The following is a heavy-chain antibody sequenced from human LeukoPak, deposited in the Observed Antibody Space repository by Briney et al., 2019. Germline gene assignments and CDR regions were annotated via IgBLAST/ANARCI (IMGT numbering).Heavy chain of an antibody. Sequence: GGSLRLSCAASGFIFSSYSMNWVRQAPGRGLEWVSGISGGSRDTYYADSVKGRFTISRDNSKNTLYLQMNSLRAEDTAIYYCAKGGYPARYYYMDVWGKGTTVTISS. CDR1: GFIFSSYS. D-gene: IGHD1-1*01. J-gene: IGHJ6*03. V-gene: IGHV3-23*01. CDR2: ISGGSRDT. CDR3: AKGGYPARYYYMDV.